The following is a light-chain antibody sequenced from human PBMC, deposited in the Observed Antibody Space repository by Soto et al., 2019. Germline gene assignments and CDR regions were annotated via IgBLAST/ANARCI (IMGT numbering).Light chain of an antibody. Sequence: QSVLTQPPSASGSPGQSVTISCTGTTSDVGGYNYVSWYQQHPGKAPKLLVYDVDKRPSGVPDRFSGSKSGNTASLTVSGLQAEDEADYYCSSFSSNIAPYVFATGTKLTVL. V-gene: IGLV2-8*01. CDR1: TSDVGGYNY. CDR3: SSFSSNIAPYV. CDR2: DVD. J-gene: IGLJ1*01.